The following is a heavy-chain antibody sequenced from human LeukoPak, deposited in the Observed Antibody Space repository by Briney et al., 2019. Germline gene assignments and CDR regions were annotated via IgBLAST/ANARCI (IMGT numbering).Heavy chain of an antibody. D-gene: IGHD1-26*01. V-gene: IGHV3-33*01. Sequence: GMSLRLSCAASGFRFNDYGVHWVRQAPGKGLEWVAVIWYDGSTKFYADSVRGRFTISRDNAKNILYLQMNSLRAEDTAVYYCVRDRVGPDYWGQGTLVTVSS. J-gene: IGHJ4*02. CDR2: IWYDGSTK. CDR3: VRDRVGPDY. CDR1: GFRFNDYG.